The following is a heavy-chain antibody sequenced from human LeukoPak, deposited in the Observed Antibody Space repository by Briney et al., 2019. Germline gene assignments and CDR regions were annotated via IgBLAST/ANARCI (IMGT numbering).Heavy chain of an antibody. CDR1: GCSISTYY. J-gene: IGHJ4*02. V-gene: IGHV4-59*01. D-gene: IGHD5-24*01. Sequence: SETLSLTCTVSGCSISTYYWRWIRQPPGKGLEWIEYINYSGSTNYNPSLKSRVPISVDTSKNQFSLKLSSVTAADTAVYYCARGRGWLQSTPFDYWGQGTLVTVSS. CDR2: INYSGST. CDR3: ARGRGWLQSTPFDY.